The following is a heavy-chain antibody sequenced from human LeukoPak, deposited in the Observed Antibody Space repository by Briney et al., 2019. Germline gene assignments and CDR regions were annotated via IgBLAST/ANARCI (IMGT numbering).Heavy chain of an antibody. D-gene: IGHD1-26*01. CDR3: ARDLVVIVGATRGDAFDM. CDR2: ISYDGSNK. CDR1: GFTFSSYA. J-gene: IGHJ3*02. Sequence: PGRSLRLSCAASGFTFSSYAMHWVRQAPGKGLEWVAVISYDGSNKYYADSVKGRFTISRDNSKNTLYLQMNSLRAEDTAVYYCARDLVVIVGATRGDAFDMWGQGTMVTVSS. V-gene: IGHV3-30*04.